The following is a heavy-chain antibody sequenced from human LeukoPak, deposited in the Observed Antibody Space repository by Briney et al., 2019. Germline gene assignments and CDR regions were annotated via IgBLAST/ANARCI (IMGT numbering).Heavy chain of an antibody. CDR2: ISSDAKST. D-gene: IGHD4-23*01. V-gene: IGHV3-64D*09. CDR1: GFTISNYA. CDR3: VKDRWVDY. Sequence: PGGSLRLSCSVSGFTISNYAMHWVRQAPGKGLEYVSSISSDAKSTYYSDSAKGRFTISRDNSKNTLYLQMSSLRAEDTAVYYCVKDRWVDYWGQGTLVTVSS. J-gene: IGHJ4*02.